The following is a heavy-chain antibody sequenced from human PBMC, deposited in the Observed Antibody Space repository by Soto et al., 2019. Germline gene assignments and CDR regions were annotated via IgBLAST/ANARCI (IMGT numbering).Heavy chain of an antibody. J-gene: IGHJ3*01. CDR2: IHSDGSST. Sequence: EVQLVESGGGLVQPGESLRLSCAASGFTFSYYWMHWVRQAPGKGLVWVSRIHSDGSSTTYADSVKGRCTISRDDARNTLYLQRTSLRAEDTAVYYCARGDRGAFDLWGQGTVLTVSS. D-gene: IGHD1-26*01. V-gene: IGHV3-74*01. CDR3: ARGDRGAFDL. CDR1: GFTFSYYW.